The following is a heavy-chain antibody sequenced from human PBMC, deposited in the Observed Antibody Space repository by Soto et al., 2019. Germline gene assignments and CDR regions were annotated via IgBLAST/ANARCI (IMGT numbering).Heavy chain of an antibody. D-gene: IGHD1-1*01. Sequence: SETLSLTCTVSGASISNYYWSWIRQPAGKGLEWIGRLSTSGNTNYNPSLKSRVTMSLDTSKNQFSLMLNSVTAADTAVYYCRRHFDYWGQGTLVTVSS. CDR1: GASISNYY. CDR2: LSTSGNT. CDR3: RRHFDY. J-gene: IGHJ4*02. V-gene: IGHV4-4*07.